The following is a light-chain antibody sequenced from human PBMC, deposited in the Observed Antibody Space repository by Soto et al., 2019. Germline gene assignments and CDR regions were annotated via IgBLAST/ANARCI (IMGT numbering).Light chain of an antibody. CDR1: QSVSSSY. J-gene: IGKJ5*01. V-gene: IGKV3-20*01. Sequence: EIVLTQSPGTLSLSPEERATLSCRASQSVSSSYLAWYQQKPGQAPRLLIYGASSRATGIPDRFSGSGSGTDFTLTISRLEPEDFAVYYCQQYGSSVTFGQGTRLEI. CDR3: QQYGSSVT. CDR2: GAS.